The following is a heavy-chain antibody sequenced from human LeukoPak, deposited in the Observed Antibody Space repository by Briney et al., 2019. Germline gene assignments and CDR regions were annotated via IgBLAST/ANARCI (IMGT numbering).Heavy chain of an antibody. CDR3: ARGSGSSWPLYYYYYMDV. CDR2: INHSVTT. J-gene: IGHJ6*03. Sequence: SETLSLTCAVYGGSFSGYYWSWIRQPPGKGLEWIGEINHSVTTNYNPSLKSRVTISVDTSKNQFSLKLSSVTAADTAVYYCARGSGSSWPLYYYYYMDVWGKGTTVTVSS. V-gene: IGHV4-34*01. CDR1: GGSFSGYY. D-gene: IGHD6-13*01.